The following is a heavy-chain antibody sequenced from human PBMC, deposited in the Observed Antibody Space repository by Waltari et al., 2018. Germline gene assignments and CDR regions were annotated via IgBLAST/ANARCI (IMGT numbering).Heavy chain of an antibody. CDR2: VNPNSGNT. V-gene: IGHV1-8*01. CDR3: ARGWGDYVWGSYRQGWFDP. J-gene: IGHJ5*02. CDR1: GSTFTSYD. D-gene: IGHD3-16*02. Sequence: QVQLVQSGAEVKKPGASVKVSCKASGSTFTSYDINWVRQATGQGLEWMGWVNPNSGNTGYAQKFQGRVTMTRNTSISTAYMELSSLRSEDTAVYYCARGWGDYVWGSYRQGWFDPWGQGTLVTVSS.